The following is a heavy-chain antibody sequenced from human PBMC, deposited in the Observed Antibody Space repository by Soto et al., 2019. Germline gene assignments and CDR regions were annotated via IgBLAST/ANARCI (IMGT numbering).Heavy chain of an antibody. Sequence: PSETLSLTCAVYGGSFSGYYWSWIRQPPGKGLEWIGEINHSGSTNYNPSLKSRVTISVDTSKNQFSLKLSSVTAADTAVYYCARGLGRGYGWYYYYGMDVWGQGTTVTVSS. J-gene: IGHJ6*02. V-gene: IGHV4-34*01. CDR2: INHSGST. CDR3: ARGLGRGYGWYYYYGMDV. CDR1: GGSFSGYY. D-gene: IGHD5-18*01.